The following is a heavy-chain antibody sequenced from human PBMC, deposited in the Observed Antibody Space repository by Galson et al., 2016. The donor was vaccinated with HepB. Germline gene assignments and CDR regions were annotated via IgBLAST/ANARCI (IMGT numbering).Heavy chain of an antibody. CDR3: ARGAYAYYMDV. V-gene: IGHV4-4*02. J-gene: IGHJ6*03. CDR2: IYHSGST. Sequence: SETLSLTCAVSGDSISNFNWWNWVRQPPGKGLEWIGEIYHSGSTNYNPSLKSRVTISVDKSKNQFSLKLSSVTAADTAVYYCARGAYAYYMDVWGKGTTVTVSS. D-gene: IGHD4-17*01. CDR1: GDSISNFNW.